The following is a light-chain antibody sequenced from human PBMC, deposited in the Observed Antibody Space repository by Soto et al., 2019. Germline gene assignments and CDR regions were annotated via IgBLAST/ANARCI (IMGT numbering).Light chain of an antibody. J-gene: IGKJ2*02. CDR3: QQSYSTPPCT. CDR2: AAS. V-gene: IGKV1-39*01. Sequence: DFQMTQSPSSLSASVGDRVTITCRASQSISSYLNWYQQKPGKAPKLLIYAASSLQSGVPSRFSGSGSGTDFTLTISSLQPEDFATYYCQQSYSTPPCTFGQGTKLEIK. CDR1: QSISSY.